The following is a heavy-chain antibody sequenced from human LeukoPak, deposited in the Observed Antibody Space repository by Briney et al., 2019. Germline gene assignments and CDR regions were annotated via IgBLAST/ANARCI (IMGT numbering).Heavy chain of an antibody. CDR3: ARESCSTRCYGFDY. CDR2: IYDSGST. J-gene: IGHJ4*02. CDR1: GGSISRYY. D-gene: IGHD2-2*01. Sequence: SETLSLTCTVSGGSISRYYWSWIRQPPGKGLEWIGYIYDSGSTNYNPSLKSRVTISVDTSKNQFSLKLNSVTAADTAVYYCARESCSTRCYGFDYWGQGTLVTVSS. V-gene: IGHV4-59*01.